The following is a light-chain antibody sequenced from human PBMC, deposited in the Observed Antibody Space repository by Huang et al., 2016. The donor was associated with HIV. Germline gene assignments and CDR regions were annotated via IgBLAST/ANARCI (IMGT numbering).Light chain of an antibody. V-gene: IGKV3-15*01. CDR2: GAF. CDR1: QRVTTN. CDR3: QQYHDWPRT. J-gene: IGKJ1*01. Sequence: EIVMTQSPATLSVSPGERATLSCRASQRVTTNLAWYQQKPGQAPRLLISGAFTRAPGIPVRFSGSGSGTEFTLTISSLQSEDFALYYCQQYHDWPRTFGQGTKVDIK.